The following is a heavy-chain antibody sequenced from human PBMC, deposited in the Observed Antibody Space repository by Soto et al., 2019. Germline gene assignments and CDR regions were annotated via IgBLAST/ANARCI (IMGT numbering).Heavy chain of an antibody. J-gene: IGHJ6*02. CDR2: IVPYINTA. CDR1: GGTFTSHA. Sequence: QVQLVQSGAEVKKPGSSMKVSCKASGGTFTSHAISWVRQAPGQGLEWMGGIVPYINTANYAQKFQARVTISADESMTTAYMEVSGLTSGDTAIYYCARHRPYFGSGSYFYGMDVWGQGTTVTVSS. D-gene: IGHD3-10*01. CDR3: ARHRPYFGSGSYFYGMDV. V-gene: IGHV1-69*01.